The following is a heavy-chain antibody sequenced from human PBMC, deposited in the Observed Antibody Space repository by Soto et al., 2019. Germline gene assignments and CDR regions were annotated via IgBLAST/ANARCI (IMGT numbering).Heavy chain of an antibody. Sequence: EVQLVESGGGLVKPGGSLRLSCAASGFTFSSNSMTWVRQAPGKGLEWVSSISGSSTYMYYADSVRARFTISRDNAENSLYLQMNSLRAEDTAVYYCARVRDSIFDYWGQGTLVTVSS. CDR1: GFTFSSNS. CDR2: ISGSSTYM. CDR3: ARVRDSIFDY. J-gene: IGHJ4*02. V-gene: IGHV3-21*01.